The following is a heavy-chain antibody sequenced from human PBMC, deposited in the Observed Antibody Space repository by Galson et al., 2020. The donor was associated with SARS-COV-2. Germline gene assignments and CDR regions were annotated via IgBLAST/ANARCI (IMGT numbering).Heavy chain of an antibody. D-gene: IGHD2-2*01. CDR2: INTDGSEA. J-gene: IGHJ4*02. CDR1: GFTFNAYW. CDR3: VRDVCGSASCYLQD. V-gene: IGHV3-74*01. Sequence: TGRSMRLSCAPSGFTFNAYWMHWDRQPQGKGLVWVSRINTDGSEASYADSVKGRFTISRDNAKHTVSLQMNSLRVEDTAVYYCVRDVCGSASCYLQDWGQGTLVSVSS.